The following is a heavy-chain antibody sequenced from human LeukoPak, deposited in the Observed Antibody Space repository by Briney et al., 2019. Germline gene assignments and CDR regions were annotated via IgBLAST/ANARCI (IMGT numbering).Heavy chain of an antibody. CDR1: GGTFSSYA. CDR2: IIPILGIS. V-gene: IGHV1-69*04. Sequence: GASVKVSCKSSGGTFSSYAFSWVRQAPGQGLEWMGRIIPILGISSYAQKFQGRVTITADKSTAYMELSGLKSDDSAVYYCARARDGYTSYYFDHWGQGMLVTVSS. D-gene: IGHD5-24*01. CDR3: ARARDGYTSYYFDH. J-gene: IGHJ4*02.